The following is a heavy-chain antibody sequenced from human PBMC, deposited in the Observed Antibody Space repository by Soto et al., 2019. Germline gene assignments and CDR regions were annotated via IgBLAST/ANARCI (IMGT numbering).Heavy chain of an antibody. D-gene: IGHD3-10*01. CDR1: GGSISSYY. V-gene: IGHV4-59*08. Sequence: SETLSLTCTVSGGSISSYYWSWIRQPPGKGLEWIGYIYYSGSTNYNPSLKSRVTISVDTSKNQFSLKLSSVTAADTAVYYCARVSGELLWFGEPMTFDYWGQGTLVTVSS. CDR3: ARVSGELLWFGEPMTFDY. J-gene: IGHJ4*02. CDR2: IYYSGST.